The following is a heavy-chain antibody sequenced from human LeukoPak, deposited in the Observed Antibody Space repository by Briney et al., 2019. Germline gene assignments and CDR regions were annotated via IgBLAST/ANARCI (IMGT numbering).Heavy chain of an antibody. D-gene: IGHD3-22*01. Sequence: SVKVSCKASGGTFSSYAINWVRQAPGQGLEWMGGITPILGTTNYAQKFQGRVTITADESTSTAYMELTSLRSEDTAVYYCARGEYYYDSSGYRRFDYWGQGTLVTVSS. CDR3: ARGEYYYDSSGYRRFDY. J-gene: IGHJ4*02. CDR1: GGTFSSYA. CDR2: ITPILGTT. V-gene: IGHV1-69*01.